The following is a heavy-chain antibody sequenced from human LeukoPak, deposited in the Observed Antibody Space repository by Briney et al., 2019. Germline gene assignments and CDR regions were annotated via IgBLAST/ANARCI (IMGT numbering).Heavy chain of an antibody. Sequence: SQTLSLTCAISGDSVTSNSAAWNWIRQSPSRGLEWLGRTYYRSKWYNDYAVSVKSRITINPDTSKNQFSLQLNSVTPEDTAVYYCAREGPEITTYYYYMDVWGKGTTVTVSS. CDR3: AREGPEITTYYYYMDV. V-gene: IGHV6-1*01. D-gene: IGHD4-11*01. CDR1: GDSVTSNSAA. CDR2: TYYRSKWYN. J-gene: IGHJ6*03.